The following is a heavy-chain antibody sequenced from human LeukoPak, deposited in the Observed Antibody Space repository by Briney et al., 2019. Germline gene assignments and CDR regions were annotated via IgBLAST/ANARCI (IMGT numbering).Heavy chain of an antibody. CDR1: GGSFSSYA. J-gene: IGHJ3*02. CDR2: IIPILGTA. V-gene: IGHV1-69*13. CDR3: ARGHIGLNNAFDI. Sequence: SVKVPCKDSGGSFSSYAISWLRQAPPQGLEGMGGIIPILGTANYAQKFQGRVTITADESTSTAYMELSSLRSEDTAVYYCARGHIGLNNAFDIWGQGTMVTVSS. D-gene: IGHD2-21*01.